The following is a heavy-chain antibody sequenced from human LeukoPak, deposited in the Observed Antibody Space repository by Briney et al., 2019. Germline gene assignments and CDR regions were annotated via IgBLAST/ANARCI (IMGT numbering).Heavy chain of an antibody. D-gene: IGHD6-19*01. J-gene: IGHJ4*02. CDR2: ISYDGSNK. CDR3: AREQWLVYYFDY. CDR1: GFTFSSYS. V-gene: IGHV3-30*03. Sequence: GGSLRLSCAASGFTFSSYSMNWVRQAPGKGLEWVAVISYDGSNKYYADSVKGRFTISRDNSKNTLYLQMNSLRAEDTAVYYCAREQWLVYYFDYWGQGTLVTVSS.